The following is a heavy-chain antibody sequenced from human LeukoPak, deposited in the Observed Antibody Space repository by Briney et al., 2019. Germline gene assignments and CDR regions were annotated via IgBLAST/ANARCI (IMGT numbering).Heavy chain of an antibody. J-gene: IGHJ4*02. CDR2: IYHSGST. CDR1: GYSISSGYY. V-gene: IGHV4-38-2*01. CDR3: ARHATYYYDSSGYFDY. Sequence: PSETLSLTCAVSGYSISSGYYWGWIRQPPGKGLEWIGSIYHSGSTYYNPSLKSRVTISVDTPKNQFSLKLSSVTAADTAVYYCARHATYYYDSSGYFDYWGQGNLVTVSS. D-gene: IGHD3-22*01.